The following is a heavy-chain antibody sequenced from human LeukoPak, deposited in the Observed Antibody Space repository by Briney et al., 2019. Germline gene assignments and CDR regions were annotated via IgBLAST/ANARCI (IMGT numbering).Heavy chain of an antibody. CDR2: IYHGGST. V-gene: IGHV4-39*07. Sequence: SETLSLTCTVSGGSISSSSYYWGWIRQPPGKGLEWIGNIYHGGSTFYNPSLKSRVTISIDMSKNQFSLKLRSVTAADTAVYYCARGPTKNYFDYWGQGTLVTVSS. CDR1: GGSISSSSYY. J-gene: IGHJ4*02. CDR3: ARGPTKNYFDY.